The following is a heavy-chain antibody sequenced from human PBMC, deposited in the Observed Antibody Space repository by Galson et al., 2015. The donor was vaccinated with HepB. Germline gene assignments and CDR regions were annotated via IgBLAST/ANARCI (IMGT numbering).Heavy chain of an antibody. Sequence: LSLTCTVSGGSVSSGSYYWSWIRQPPGKGLEWIGYIYYSGSTNYNPSLKSRVTISVDTSKNQFSLKLSSVTAADTAVYYCARGVDSSGYYSVHFDYWGQGTLVTVSS. V-gene: IGHV4-61*01. CDR1: GGSVSSGSYY. D-gene: IGHD3-22*01. J-gene: IGHJ4*02. CDR2: IYYSGST. CDR3: ARGVDSSGYYSVHFDY.